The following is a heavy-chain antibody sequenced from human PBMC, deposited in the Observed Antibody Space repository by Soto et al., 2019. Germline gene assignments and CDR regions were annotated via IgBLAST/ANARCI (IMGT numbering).Heavy chain of an antibody. Sequence: SETLSLTCTVSGGSISSSSYYWGWIRQPPGKGLEWIGSIYYSGSTYYNPSLKSRVTISVDTSKNQFSLKLSSVTAADTAVYYCARHYYYDSSGYYYWGQGTLVTVSS. J-gene: IGHJ4*02. D-gene: IGHD3-22*01. V-gene: IGHV4-39*01. CDR1: GGSISSSSYY. CDR2: IYYSGST. CDR3: ARHYYYDSSGYYY.